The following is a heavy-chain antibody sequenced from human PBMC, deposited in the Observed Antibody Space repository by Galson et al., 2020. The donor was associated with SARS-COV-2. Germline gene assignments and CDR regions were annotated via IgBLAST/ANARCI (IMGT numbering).Heavy chain of an antibody. Sequence: SVKVSCKASGGTFSSYAISWVRQAPGQGLEWMGGIIPIFGTANYAQKFQGRVTITADESTSTAYMELSSLRSEDTAVYYCARGDPRMGIAAAGGGFDYWGQGTLVTVSS. CDR1: GGTFSSYA. CDR2: IIPIFGTA. V-gene: IGHV1-69*13. D-gene: IGHD6-13*01. CDR3: ARGDPRMGIAAAGGGFDY. J-gene: IGHJ4*02.